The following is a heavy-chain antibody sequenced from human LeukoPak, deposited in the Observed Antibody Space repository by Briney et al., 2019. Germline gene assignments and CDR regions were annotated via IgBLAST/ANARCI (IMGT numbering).Heavy chain of an antibody. CDR1: GFTFSSYA. V-gene: IGHV3-23*01. D-gene: IGHD4-17*01. J-gene: IGHJ5*02. CDR2: ISGSGGST. CDR3: AKGLGFQFYGDYYWFDP. Sequence: GGSLRLSCAASGFTFSSYAMSWVRQAPGKGLEWVSVISGSGGSTYYADSVKGRFTISRDNSKNTLYLQMNSLRAEDTAVYYCAKGLGFQFYGDYYWFDPWGQGTLVTVSP.